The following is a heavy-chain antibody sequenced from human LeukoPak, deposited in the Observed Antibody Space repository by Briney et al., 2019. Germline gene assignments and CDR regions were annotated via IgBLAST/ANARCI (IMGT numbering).Heavy chain of an antibody. CDR2: IYYSGST. Sequence: PSETLSLTCAVSGGSISSNSYYWGWIRQPPGKGLEWIGRIYYSGSTYYNPSLKSRVTIFVDTSKNQFSLKLSSVTAADTAVYYCARTRYYYNSRSYGAPYYFDYWGQGTLVTVSS. CDR3: ARTRYYYNSRSYGAPYYFDY. CDR1: GGSISSNSYY. V-gene: IGHV4-39*01. J-gene: IGHJ4*02. D-gene: IGHD3-10*01.